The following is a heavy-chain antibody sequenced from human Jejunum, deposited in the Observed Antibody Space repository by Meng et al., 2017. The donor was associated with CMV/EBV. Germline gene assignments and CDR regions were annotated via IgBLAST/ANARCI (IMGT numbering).Heavy chain of an antibody. CDR2: IQGGNTNT. CDR3: ARYYDFWGGSANVYYFDY. J-gene: IGHJ4*02. D-gene: IGHD3-3*01. V-gene: IGHV3-23*03. Sequence: FGRFAMSCVRQAPGTGLEWVSTIQGGNTNTYYADSVQGRFTISRDNSGNALFLQMNSLRAEDTAVYYCARYYDFWGGSANVYYFDYWGQGTLVTVSS. CDR1: FGRFA.